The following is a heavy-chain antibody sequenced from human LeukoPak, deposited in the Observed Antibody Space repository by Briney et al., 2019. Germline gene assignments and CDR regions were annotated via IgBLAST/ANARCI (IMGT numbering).Heavy chain of an antibody. CDR2: FSHSGDF. V-gene: IGHV4-59*08. Sequence: PSETLSLTCSVSGDSISNNYWSWIRQPPGKGLEWIGCFSHSGDFNYNPSLKSRVTISADTSKNHFSLKLSSVTAADTAVYYCARQVHYDGGTLSSLDHWGQGTLVTVSS. CDR3: ARQVHYDGGTLSSLDH. J-gene: IGHJ4*02. D-gene: IGHD3-22*01. CDR1: GDSISNNY.